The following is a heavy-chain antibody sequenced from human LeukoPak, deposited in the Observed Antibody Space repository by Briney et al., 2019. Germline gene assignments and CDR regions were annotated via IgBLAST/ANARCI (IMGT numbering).Heavy chain of an antibody. D-gene: IGHD3-3*01. Sequence: ASVKVSCKASGYTFTSYDINWVRQATGQGLEWMGWMNPNSGNTGYVQKFQGRVTMTRNTSISTAYMELSSLRSEDTAVYYCARGTYYDFWSGYMRSWWFDPWGQGTLVTVSS. CDR3: ARGTYYDFWSGYMRSWWFDP. V-gene: IGHV1-8*01. CDR2: MNPNSGNT. J-gene: IGHJ5*02. CDR1: GYTFTSYD.